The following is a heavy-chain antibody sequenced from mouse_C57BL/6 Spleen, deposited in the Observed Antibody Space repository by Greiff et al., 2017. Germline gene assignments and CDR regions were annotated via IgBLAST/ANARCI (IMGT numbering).Heavy chain of an antibody. Sequence: EVHLVESGPGLVKPSQSLSLTCSVTGYSITSGYYWNWIRQFPGNKLEWMGYISYDGSNNYNPSLKNRISITRDTSKNQFFLKLNSVTTEDTATYYCARGESTWGSWFAYWGQGTLVTVSA. CDR2: ISYDGSN. CDR3: ARGESTWGSWFAY. J-gene: IGHJ3*01. D-gene: IGHD2-1*01. V-gene: IGHV3-6*01. CDR1: GYSITSGYY.